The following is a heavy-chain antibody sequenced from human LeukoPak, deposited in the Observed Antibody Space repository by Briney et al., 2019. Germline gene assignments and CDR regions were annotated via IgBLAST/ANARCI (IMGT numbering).Heavy chain of an antibody. CDR1: GGSISSSSYY. V-gene: IGHV4-39*07. J-gene: IGHJ4*02. Sequence: SETLSLTCTVSGGSISSSSYYWGWIRQPPGKGLEWIGIIYYSGSAYYNPSFKSRVTISVDTSKNQFSLKLSSVTAADTAVYYCARESGGDYRQFDYWGQGTLVTVSS. CDR3: ARESGGDYRQFDY. CDR2: IYYSGSA. D-gene: IGHD4-17*01.